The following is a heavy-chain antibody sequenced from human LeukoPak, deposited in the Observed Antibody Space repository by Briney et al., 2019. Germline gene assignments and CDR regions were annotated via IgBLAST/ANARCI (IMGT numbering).Heavy chain of an antibody. CDR3: ANDFYYDSSGSIDY. Sequence: GGSLRLSCAASGFTFSSYAMSWVRQAPGKGLEWVSAISGSGGSTYYADSVKGRFTISRDNSKNTLYLQMNSLRAEDTAVYYCANDFYYDSSGSIDYWGQGNPVTVSS. D-gene: IGHD3-22*01. CDR2: ISGSGGST. V-gene: IGHV3-23*01. J-gene: IGHJ4*02. CDR1: GFTFSSYA.